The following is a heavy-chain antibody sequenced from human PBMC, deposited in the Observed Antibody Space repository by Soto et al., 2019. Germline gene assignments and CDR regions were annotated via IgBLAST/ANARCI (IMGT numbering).Heavy chain of an antibody. D-gene: IGHD3-10*01. J-gene: IGHJ6*02. Sequence: SETLSLTCTVSGGSISSGGYYWSWIRQHPGKGLEWIGYIYDSGSTYYNPSLKSRVTISVDTSKNQFSLKLSSVTAADTAVYYCARRGGFGDYYYYGVDVWGQGTTVTVSS. CDR2: IYDSGST. CDR3: ARRGGFGDYYYYGVDV. CDR1: GGSISSGGYY. V-gene: IGHV4-31*03.